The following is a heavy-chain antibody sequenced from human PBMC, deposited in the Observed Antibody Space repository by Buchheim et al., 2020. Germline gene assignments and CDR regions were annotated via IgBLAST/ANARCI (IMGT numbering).Heavy chain of an antibody. CDR1: GFSFSGYA. J-gene: IGHJ4*02. V-gene: IGHV3-23*04. CDR2: ISGSGATT. D-gene: IGHD4-11*01. CDR3: AKGSRGYTNYYFDY. Sequence: EVQLVDSGGGLVQPGESLRLSCAASGFSFSGYAMSWVRQAPGKGLEWVSSISGSGATTFNAYSVKGRFTISRDNSKSMLYLQMNSLRAEDTAVYFCAKGSRGYTNYYFDYWGQGTL.